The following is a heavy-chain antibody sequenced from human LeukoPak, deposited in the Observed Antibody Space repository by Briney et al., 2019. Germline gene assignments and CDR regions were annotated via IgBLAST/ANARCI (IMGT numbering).Heavy chain of an antibody. D-gene: IGHD6-13*01. CDR1: GYSFINYW. CDR3: ARQEYSSSWYSHLYYYGMDV. Sequence: GESLKISCKGSGYSFINYWIGWVRQMPGEGLEWMGIIYPSDSNTRYSPSFQGQVTISADKSISTAYLQWSSLKASDTAMYYCARQEYSSSWYSHLYYYGMDVWGQGTTVTVSS. J-gene: IGHJ6*02. V-gene: IGHV5-51*01. CDR2: IYPSDSNT.